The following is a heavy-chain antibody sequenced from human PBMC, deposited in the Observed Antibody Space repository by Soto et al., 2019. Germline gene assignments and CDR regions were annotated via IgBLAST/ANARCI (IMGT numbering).Heavy chain of an antibody. J-gene: IGHJ3*02. CDR1: GYTFTSYG. V-gene: IGHV1-18*01. D-gene: IGHD3-22*01. Sequence: ASVKVSCKASGYTFTSYGISWVRQAPGQGLEWMGWTSAYNGNTNYAQKLQGRVTMTTDTSTSTAYMELRSLRSDDTAVYYCARDRARIVVVITMDAFDIWGQGTMVTVSS. CDR3: ARDRARIVVVITMDAFDI. CDR2: TSAYNGNT.